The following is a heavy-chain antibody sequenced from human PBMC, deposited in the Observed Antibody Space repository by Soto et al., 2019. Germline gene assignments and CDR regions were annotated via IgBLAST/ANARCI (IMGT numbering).Heavy chain of an antibody. Sequence: GGSLRLSCASSGCTFINYAMSWVRQATGKGLEWVSGINGSGGSTYYADSVKGRFTISRDNSKNTLYLQMNSLRAEDTAVYYCAKDSRITMVRGVVIPPGYWGQGTLVTVSS. CDR3: AKDSRITMVRGVVIPPGY. D-gene: IGHD3-10*01. CDR2: INGSGGST. CDR1: GCTFINYA. V-gene: IGHV3-23*01. J-gene: IGHJ4*02.